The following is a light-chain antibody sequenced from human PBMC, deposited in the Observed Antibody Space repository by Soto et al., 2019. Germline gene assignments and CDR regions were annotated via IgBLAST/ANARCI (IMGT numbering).Light chain of an antibody. CDR1: QSISTY. V-gene: IGKV1-39*01. Sequence: DIQITQSPSSLSAFVGDGVTXXCRASQSISTYLHWYQQKPGKAPKIXIYDASSLQSGVPSRFSGSGSGTDFTLTISSLQPEDFATYYCQQSYGTPQTFGQGTKVDIK. CDR3: QQSYGTPQT. J-gene: IGKJ1*01. CDR2: DAS.